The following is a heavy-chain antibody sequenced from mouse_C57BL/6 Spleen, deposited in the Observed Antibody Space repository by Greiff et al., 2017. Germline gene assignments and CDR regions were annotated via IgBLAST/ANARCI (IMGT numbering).Heavy chain of an antibody. CDR1: GFTFSSYA. CDR3: TRIGDGYYAMDY. D-gene: IGHD2-3*01. J-gene: IGHJ4*01. V-gene: IGHV5-9-1*02. CDR2: ISSGGDYI. Sequence: EVKLVESGEGLVKPGGSLKLSCAASGFTFSSYAMSWVRQTPEKRLEWVAYISSGGDYIYYADTVKGRFTISRDNARNTLYLQMSSLKSEDTAMYYCTRIGDGYYAMDYWGQGTSVTVSS.